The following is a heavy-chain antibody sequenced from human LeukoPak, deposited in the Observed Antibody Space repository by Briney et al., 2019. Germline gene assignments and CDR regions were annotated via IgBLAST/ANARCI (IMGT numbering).Heavy chain of an antibody. V-gene: IGHV5-51*01. CDR2: IYPGDSDT. CDR1: GYSFTSYW. CDR3: ASSPYYYDSRGYYDAFDI. J-gene: IGHJ3*02. D-gene: IGHD3-22*01. Sequence: GESLKISCKGSGYSFTSYWIGWVRQMPGKGLEWMGIIYPGDSDTRYSPSFQGQVTISADKSISTAYLQWSSLKASDTAMYYCASSPYYYDSRGYYDAFDIWGQGTMVTVSS.